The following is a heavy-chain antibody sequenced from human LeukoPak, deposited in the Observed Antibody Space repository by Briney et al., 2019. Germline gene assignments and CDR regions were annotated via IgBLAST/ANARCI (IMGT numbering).Heavy chain of an antibody. J-gene: IGHJ4*02. CDR2: IYYSGST. CDR1: GGSISSSSYY. D-gene: IGHD3-10*01. CDR3: ARLSDYYGSGSYYHFDY. Sequence: PSETLSLTRTVSGGSISSSSYYWGWIRQPPGKGLEWIGSIYYSGSTYYNPSLKSRVTISVDTSKNQFSLKLSSVTAADTAVYYCARLSDYYGSGSYYHFDYWGQGTLVTVSS. V-gene: IGHV4-39*01.